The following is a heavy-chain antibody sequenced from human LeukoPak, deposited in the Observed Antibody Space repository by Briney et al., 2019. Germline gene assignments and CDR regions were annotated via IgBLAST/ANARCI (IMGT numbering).Heavy chain of an antibody. CDR3: ATWIVGDTTSDY. CDR1: GYTFTNYY. D-gene: IGHD1-26*01. V-gene: IGHV1-46*01. CDR2: INPSGGGT. J-gene: IGHJ4*02. Sequence: GASVKVPCKASGYTFTNYYMQWVRQAPGQGLEWMGIINPSGGGTSYAQNFQGRVTMTRDTSTSTVYMALSSLTSEDTAVYYCATWIVGDTTSDYWGQGTLVTVSS.